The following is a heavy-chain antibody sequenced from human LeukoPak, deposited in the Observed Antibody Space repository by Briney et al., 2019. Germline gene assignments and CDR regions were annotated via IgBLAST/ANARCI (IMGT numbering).Heavy chain of an antibody. J-gene: IGHJ4*02. V-gene: IGHV4-39*01. CDR2: IFYNGDT. CDR3: ARHFRFIGFGELLAFDT. CDR1: DDAISTTAYY. Sequence: SETLSLTCSVSDDAISTTAYYWGWVRQSPGKGLEWIGSIFYNGDTYYDPSLKSRISISIDTSKNQFSLNLNSMTVADSGVYYCARHFRFIGFGELLAFDTWGQGTRVIVSS. D-gene: IGHD3-10*01.